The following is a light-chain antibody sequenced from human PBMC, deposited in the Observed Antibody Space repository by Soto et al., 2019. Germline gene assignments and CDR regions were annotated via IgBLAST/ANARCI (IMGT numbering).Light chain of an antibody. CDR1: QSVTSSY. V-gene: IGKV3-20*01. CDR3: QQYGRSPLT. Sequence: MVFTHCPGTLSLSPGERATLAFMASQSVTSSYLAWYQQKPGQPPRLLIYGTSSRATGIPDRFSGSGSGTDFTLTISRLEPGDFAVYYCQQYGRSPLTFGGGTKVDIK. CDR2: GTS. J-gene: IGKJ4*01.